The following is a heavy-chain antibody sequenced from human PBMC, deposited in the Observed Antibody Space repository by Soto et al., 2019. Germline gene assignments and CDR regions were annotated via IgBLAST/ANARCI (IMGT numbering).Heavy chain of an antibody. V-gene: IGHV3-9*01. Sequence: EVQLVESGGGLVQPGRSLRLSCAASGFTLDDYAMHWVRQAPGKGLEWVSGISWSSGSIGYADSVKGRFTISRDNAKNSLYLQMNSLRAEDTALSYCAKYRGGSGIYYRSDYWGAGTLVTVSS. CDR2: ISWSSGSI. CDR1: GFTLDDYA. D-gene: IGHD3-10*01. J-gene: IGHJ4*02. CDR3: AKYRGGSGIYYRSDY.